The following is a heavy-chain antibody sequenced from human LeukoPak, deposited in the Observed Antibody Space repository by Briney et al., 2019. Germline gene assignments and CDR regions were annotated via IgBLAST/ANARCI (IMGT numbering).Heavy chain of an antibody. J-gene: IGHJ6*02. Sequence: SETLSLTCAVYGGSFSGYYWSWIRQPPGKGLEWIGEINHSGSTNYNPSLKSRVTISVDTSKNQFSLKLSSMTAADTAVYYCARVFSLGRPVYYYYYGMDVWGQGTTVTVSS. CDR3: ARVFSLGRPVYYYYYGMDV. CDR2: INHSGST. CDR1: GGSFSGYY. D-gene: IGHD7-27*01. V-gene: IGHV4-34*01.